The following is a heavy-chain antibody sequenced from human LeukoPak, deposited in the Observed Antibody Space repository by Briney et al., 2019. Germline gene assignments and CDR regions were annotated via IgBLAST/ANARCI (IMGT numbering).Heavy chain of an antibody. CDR2: IYSGGST. J-gene: IGHJ4*02. CDR3: ADSSGWYYFDY. D-gene: IGHD6-19*01. Sequence: GGSLRLSCAASGFTVSSNYMSWVRQAPGKGLEWVSVIYSGGSTYYADSVKGRFTISRDNSKNTLYLQMNSLRAEDTAVYYCADSSGWYYFDYWGQGTLVTVSS. V-gene: IGHV3-53*01. CDR1: GFTVSSNY.